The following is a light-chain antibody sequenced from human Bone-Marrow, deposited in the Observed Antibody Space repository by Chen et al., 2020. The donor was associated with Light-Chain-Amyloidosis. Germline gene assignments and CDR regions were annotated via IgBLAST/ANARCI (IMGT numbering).Light chain of an antibody. J-gene: IGKJ1*01. CDR2: AAS. V-gene: IGKV1-39*01. CDR3: RQRYSTPQT. CDR1: QSISSY. Sequence: DIQMTQSPSSLSASVGDRVTITCRASQSISSYLNWYQQKPGKAPKLLIYAASSLQSGVPSRFSGSGSGTGFNLTISSLQPEDFATYYCRQRYSTPQTFGQGTKVEIK.